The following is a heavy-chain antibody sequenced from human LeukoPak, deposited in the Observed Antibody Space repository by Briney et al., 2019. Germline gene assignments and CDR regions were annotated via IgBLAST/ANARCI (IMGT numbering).Heavy chain of an antibody. CDR1: GFTFSSYE. CDR2: ISSSGSTI. J-gene: IGHJ4*02. D-gene: IGHD3-22*01. V-gene: IGHV3-48*03. Sequence: GGSLRLSCAASGFTFSSYEMNWVRQAPGKGLEWVSYISSSGSTIYYADSVEGRFTISRDNAKNSLYLEMNSLRGEDTAVYYCARAYDTSGYSDLGYWGQGTLVTVSS. CDR3: ARAYDTSGYSDLGY.